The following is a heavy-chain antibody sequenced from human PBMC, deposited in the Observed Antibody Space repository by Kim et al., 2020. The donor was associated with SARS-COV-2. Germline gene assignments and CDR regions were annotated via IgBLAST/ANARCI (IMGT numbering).Heavy chain of an antibody. Sequence: GGSLRLSCVASGFTFDTYAMSWVRQAPGKGLEWVSVISVNGVNKFYADSVRGRFTISRDNSKNTLYLQMNSLRDEDTALYYCAKVVVMDGYNYYYYYGMDVWGQGTAVTVSS. CDR2: ISVNGVNK. V-gene: IGHV3-23*01. CDR3: AKVVVMDGYNYYYYYGMDV. CDR1: GFTFDTYA. J-gene: IGHJ6*02. D-gene: IGHD3-22*01.